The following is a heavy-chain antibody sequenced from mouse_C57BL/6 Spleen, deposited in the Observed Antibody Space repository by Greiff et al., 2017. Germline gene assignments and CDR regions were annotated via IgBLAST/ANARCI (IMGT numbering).Heavy chain of an antibody. V-gene: IGHV5-17*01. CDR3: AKGGLRPCAY. CDR1: GFTFSDYG. J-gene: IGHJ3*01. CDR2: ISSGSSTI. Sequence: EVQVVESGGGLVKPGGSLKLSCAASGFTFSDYGMHWVRQAPEKGLEWVAYISSGSSTIYYADTVKGRFTISRDNAKNTLFLQMTSLRSEDTAMYYCAKGGLRPCAYWGQGTLVTVSA. D-gene: IGHD2-4*01.